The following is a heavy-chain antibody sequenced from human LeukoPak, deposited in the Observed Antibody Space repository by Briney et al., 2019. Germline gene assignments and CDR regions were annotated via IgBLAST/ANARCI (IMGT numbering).Heavy chain of an antibody. J-gene: IGHJ5*01. CDR2: ITTSTGNP. CDR3: ARDPYAPPSSDLQRFDS. CDR1: GYTFTNYA. D-gene: IGHD6-19*01. V-gene: IGHV7-4-1*02. Sequence: ASVKVSCKASGYTFTNYAINWMRQAPGQGPEWMGWITTSTGNPTYAQGFTGRFVFSSDTSVSTAYLQISSLRAEDTAVYYCARDPYAPPSSDLQRFDSWGQGTLVTVSS.